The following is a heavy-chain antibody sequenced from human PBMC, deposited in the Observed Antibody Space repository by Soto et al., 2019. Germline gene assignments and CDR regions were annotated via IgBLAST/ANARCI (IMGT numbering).Heavy chain of an antibody. Sequence: SETLSLTCAVYGGSFSGYYWSWIRQPPGKGLEWIGEINHSGSTNYNPSLKSRVTISVDTSKNQFSLHLSSVTAADTAVYYFARDSSGYGDFVSWGQGTPVTV. D-gene: IGHD6-25*01. CDR2: INHSGST. CDR3: ARDSSGYGDFVS. V-gene: IGHV4-34*01. J-gene: IGHJ4*02. CDR1: GGSFSGYY.